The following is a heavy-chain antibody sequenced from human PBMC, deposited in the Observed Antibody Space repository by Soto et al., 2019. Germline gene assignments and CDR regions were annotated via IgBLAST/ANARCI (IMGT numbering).Heavy chain of an antibody. CDR2: ISSSSSTI. CDR3: ARESRFLEWLSLTGFDP. CDR1: GFTFSSYS. V-gene: IGHV3-48*02. D-gene: IGHD3-3*01. Sequence: EVQLVESGGGLVQPGGSLRLSCAASGFTFSSYSMNWVRQAPGKGLEWVSYISSSSSTIYYADSVKGRFTISRDNAKNSLYLQMTSLRDADPAVYYCARESRFLEWLSLTGFDPWGQGTLVTVAS. J-gene: IGHJ5*02.